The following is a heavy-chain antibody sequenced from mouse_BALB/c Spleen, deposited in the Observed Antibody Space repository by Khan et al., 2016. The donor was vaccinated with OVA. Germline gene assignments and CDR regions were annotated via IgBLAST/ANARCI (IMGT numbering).Heavy chain of an antibody. Sequence: QVRLQQSGAELVRPGVSLKISCKGSGYTFTDYAMHWVKQSHAKSLEWIGVISSYYGVPDYIQKFKGKATMTVDRSSSTAYMELARLTSEDSAIYYCARGWRFAYWGQGALVTVSA. V-gene: IGHV1S137*01. J-gene: IGHJ3*01. CDR2: ISSYYGVP. CDR1: GYTFTDYA. CDR3: ARGWRFAY.